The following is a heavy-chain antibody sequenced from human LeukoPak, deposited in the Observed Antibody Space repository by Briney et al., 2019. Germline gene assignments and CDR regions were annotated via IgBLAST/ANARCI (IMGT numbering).Heavy chain of an antibody. CDR2: IFYSGST. V-gene: IGHV4-31*03. Sequence: SETLSLTCTVSGGSISSGGYYWSWIRQPPGEGLEWIGYIFYSGSTYYNPSLKSRVNLSVDTSKNQLSLNLSSLTAAETAVYYCARASTIFGVVFAFWGQGTVVTVSS. D-gene: IGHD3-3*01. J-gene: IGHJ4*02. CDR1: GGSISSGGYY. CDR3: ARASTIFGVVFAF.